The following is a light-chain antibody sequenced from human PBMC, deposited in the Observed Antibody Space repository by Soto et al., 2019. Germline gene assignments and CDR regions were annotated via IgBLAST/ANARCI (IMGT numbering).Light chain of an antibody. V-gene: IGLV2-14*01. Sequence: QSVLTQPASVSGSPGQAITISCTGTSSDVGGYDYVSWYQQHPGKAPKLMISEVSNRPSGVSNRFSGSKSGNTASLTISGLQAEDEADYYCSSNTSSSTYVFGTGTKLTVL. CDR1: SSDVGGYDY. CDR3: SSNTSSSTYV. J-gene: IGLJ1*01. CDR2: EVS.